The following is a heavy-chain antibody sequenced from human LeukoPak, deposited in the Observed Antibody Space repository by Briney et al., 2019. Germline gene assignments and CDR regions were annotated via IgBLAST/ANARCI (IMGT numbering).Heavy chain of an antibody. Sequence: SETLSLTCTVSGGSISSSSYYWGWIRQPPGKGLEWIGSIYYSGGTYYNPSLKSRVTISVDTSKNQFSLKLSSVTAADTAVYYCARHPVSYVWGSYRRHDAFDIWGQGTMVTVSS. CDR1: GGSISSSSYY. D-gene: IGHD3-16*02. CDR2: IYYSGGT. J-gene: IGHJ3*02. V-gene: IGHV4-39*01. CDR3: ARHPVSYVWGSYRRHDAFDI.